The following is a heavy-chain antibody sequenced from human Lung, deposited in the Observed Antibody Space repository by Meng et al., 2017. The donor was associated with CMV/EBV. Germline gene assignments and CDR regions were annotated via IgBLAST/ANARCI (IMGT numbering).Heavy chain of an antibody. CDR2: ISSSSSYI. D-gene: IGHD2-15*01. Sequence: SCAASGFTFKNYAIHRLRQAPGKGLEWVSSISSSSSYIYYADSVKGRFTISRDNAKNSLYLQMNSLRAEDTAVYYCARASVVVAARYYFDYWGQGTLVTVSS. CDR1: GFTFKNYA. J-gene: IGHJ4*02. V-gene: IGHV3-21*01. CDR3: ARASVVVAARYYFDY.